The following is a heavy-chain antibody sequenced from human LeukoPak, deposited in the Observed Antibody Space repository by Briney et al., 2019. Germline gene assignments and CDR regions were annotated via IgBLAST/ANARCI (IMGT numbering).Heavy chain of an antibody. D-gene: IGHD2-15*01. CDR1: GFTFRSYW. Sequence: GGSLRLSCAVSGFTFRSYWMSWVRQAPGKGLEWVANIKQDGSEKYYVDSVKGRFTISRDNAESSLYLQMNSLRAEDTALYYCAKFKDPYYYYGMDVWGQGTTVTVSS. CDR3: AKFKDPYYYYGMDV. J-gene: IGHJ6*02. V-gene: IGHV3-7*01. CDR2: IKQDGSEK.